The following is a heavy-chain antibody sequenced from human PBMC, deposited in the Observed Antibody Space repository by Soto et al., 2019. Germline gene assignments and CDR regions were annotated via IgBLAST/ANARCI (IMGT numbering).Heavy chain of an antibody. J-gene: IGHJ3*02. CDR1: GFTFNNYA. D-gene: IGHD7-27*01. V-gene: IGHV3-23*01. CDR3: RKGNSKWGKGDAMDI. Sequence: EVPLLESGGGVVQPGGSLRLSCSASGFTFNNYALNWVRQAPGKGLGWVSSISGTGGSTFYAGSAKGRFTISRTNSKNTLFLQMTSLRAENTVVYYCRKGNSKWGKGDAMDIWGQGPMVTVSS. CDR2: ISGTGGST.